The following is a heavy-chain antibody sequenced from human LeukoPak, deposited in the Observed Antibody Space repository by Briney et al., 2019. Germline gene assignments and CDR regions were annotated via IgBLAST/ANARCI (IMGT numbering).Heavy chain of an antibody. V-gene: IGHV4-59*01. CDR1: GGSLGSNY. CDR3: ARGSGWYPH. CDR2: ISYSGDT. D-gene: IGHD6-19*01. J-gene: IGHJ1*01. Sequence: SETLSLTCSVSGGSLGSNYWSWVRQPPGKGLEWIGYISYSGDTKYNPSLKSRLSMSVDTYKNQCSLMLTSVTAADTAVYYCARGSGWYPHWGQGTLVTVSS.